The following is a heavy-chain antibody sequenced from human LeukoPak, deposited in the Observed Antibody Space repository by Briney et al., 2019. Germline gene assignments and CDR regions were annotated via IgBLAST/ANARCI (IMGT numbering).Heavy chain of an antibody. CDR3: GRTYCSGGSCHFDY. J-gene: IGHJ4*02. V-gene: IGHV4-59*08. CDR2: IFYSGST. D-gene: IGHD2-15*01. Sequence: SETLSLTCTVSGGSIRSYYWSWIRQPPGKGLEWMGYIFYSGSTDSNPSLKSRVTISVDTSKNQFSLKLSSVTAADTAVYYCGRTYCSGGSCHFDYWGQGTLVTVSS. CDR1: GGSIRSYY.